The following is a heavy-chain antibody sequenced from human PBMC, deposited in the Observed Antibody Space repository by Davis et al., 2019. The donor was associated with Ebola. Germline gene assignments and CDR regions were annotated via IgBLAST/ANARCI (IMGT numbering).Heavy chain of an antibody. CDR1: GDSISRSDYY. J-gene: IGHJ6*02. V-gene: IGHV4-39*01. D-gene: IGHD1-26*01. CDR3: ARIFNTGVGGRGFFEI. CDR2: ISYSGGT. Sequence: PSETLSLTCTVSGDSISRSDYYWGWIRQPPGKGLEWVGTISYSGGTDYSPSLKSRVIISVDTSKTQFSLMLSSVTAADAALYYCARIFNTGVGGRGFFEIWGQGTTVSVSS.